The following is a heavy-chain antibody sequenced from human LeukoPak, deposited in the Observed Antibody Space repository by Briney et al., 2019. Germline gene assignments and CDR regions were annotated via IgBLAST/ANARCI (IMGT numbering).Heavy chain of an antibody. CDR2: IKHDGSQQ. Sequence: GGSLRLSCAASGFTFGGFWMSWVRQAPGKGLEWVANIKHDGSQQFYVDSVRGRFTISRDNSKNTLYLQMNSLRAEDTAVYYCAKLPRVAGVDYWGQGTLVTVSS. D-gene: IGHD6-19*01. CDR3: AKLPRVAGVDY. CDR1: GFTFGGFW. V-gene: IGHV3-7*03. J-gene: IGHJ4*02.